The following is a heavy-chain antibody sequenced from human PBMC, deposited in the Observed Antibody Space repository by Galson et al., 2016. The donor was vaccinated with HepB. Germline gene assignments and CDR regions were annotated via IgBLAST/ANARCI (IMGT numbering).Heavy chain of an antibody. J-gene: IGHJ4*02. D-gene: IGHD2/OR15-2a*01. CDR3: ARDRGQYSAL. V-gene: IGHV1-69*06. CDR1: ADSFNSYI. CDR2: FITVFGTT. Sequence: SVKVSCKASADSFNSYIFTWVRQAPGQGLEWMGEFITVFGTTNYAQKFQGRITITADKSTNTVYLDLRSLTSNDTAVYFCARDRGQYSALWGQGTLVTVSS.